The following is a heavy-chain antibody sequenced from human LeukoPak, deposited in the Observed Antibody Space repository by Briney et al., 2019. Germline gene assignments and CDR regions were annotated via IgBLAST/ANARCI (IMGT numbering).Heavy chain of an antibody. Sequence: ASVKVSCKASGGTFSSYAISWVRQAPGQGLEWMGRIIPILGKANYAQKFQGRVTITADKSTSTAYMELSSLRSEDTAVYYCARIYYYDSSGYYPRFYDAFDIWGQGTMVTVSS. D-gene: IGHD3-22*01. CDR2: IIPILGKA. J-gene: IGHJ3*02. V-gene: IGHV1-69*04. CDR3: ARIYYYDSSGYYPRFYDAFDI. CDR1: GGTFSSYA.